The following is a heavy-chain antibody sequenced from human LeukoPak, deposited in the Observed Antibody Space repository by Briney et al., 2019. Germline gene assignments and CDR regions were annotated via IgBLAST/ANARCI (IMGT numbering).Heavy chain of an antibody. Sequence: SETLSLTCTVSGGSISSSSNYWGWIRQPPGKGLEWIGSIYYSGSTYYNPSLKSRVTISVDMSKNQFSLKLSSVTAADTAVYYCARGDSPLFDYWGQGTLVTVSS. J-gene: IGHJ4*02. CDR3: ARGDSPLFDY. CDR2: IYYSGST. V-gene: IGHV4-39*07. CDR1: GGSISSSSNY.